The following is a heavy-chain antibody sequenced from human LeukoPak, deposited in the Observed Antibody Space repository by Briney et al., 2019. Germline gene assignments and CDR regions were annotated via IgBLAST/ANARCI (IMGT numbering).Heavy chain of an antibody. CDR3: ARVSYYDSSGNRGAFDY. Sequence: SETLSLTCAVYGGSFSGYYWSWIRQPPGKGLEWIGEINHSGSTNYNPSLKSRVTISVDTPKNQFSLKLSSVTAADTAVYYCARVSYYDSSGNRGAFDYWGQGTLVTV. CDR1: GGSFSGYY. D-gene: IGHD3-22*01. J-gene: IGHJ4*02. V-gene: IGHV4-34*01. CDR2: INHSGST.